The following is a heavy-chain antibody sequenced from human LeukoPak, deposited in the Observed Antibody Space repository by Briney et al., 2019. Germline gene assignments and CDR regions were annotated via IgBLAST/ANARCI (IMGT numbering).Heavy chain of an antibody. Sequence: PSETLSLTCTVSGGSISYYYWSWIRQSPGKGLEWIGYIYYSGTTDYNPSLKSRVTISVDASKNQFSLQLRSVTAADTAVYYCAREDPQTTVPEGMDVWGQGTTVTVSS. V-gene: IGHV4-59*01. CDR3: AREDPQTTVPEGMDV. J-gene: IGHJ6*02. CDR2: IYYSGTT. CDR1: GGSISYYY. D-gene: IGHD4-17*01.